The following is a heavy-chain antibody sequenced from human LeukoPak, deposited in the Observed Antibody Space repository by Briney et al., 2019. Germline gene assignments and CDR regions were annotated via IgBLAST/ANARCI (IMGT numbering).Heavy chain of an antibody. Sequence: SVKLSCEASGYTFASYSINWVRQASGQGLEWISCISGYNSYIYYADSVKGRFTISRDNAKNSLYLQMNSLRAEDTAVYYCARQASYDFWSGYPENWFDPWGQGTLVTVSS. D-gene: IGHD3-3*01. CDR2: ISGYNSYI. V-gene: IGHV3-21*01. CDR3: ARQASYDFWSGYPENWFDP. J-gene: IGHJ5*02. CDR1: GYTFASYS.